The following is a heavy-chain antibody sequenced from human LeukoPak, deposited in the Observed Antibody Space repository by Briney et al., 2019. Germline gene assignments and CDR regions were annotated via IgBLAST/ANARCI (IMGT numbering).Heavy chain of an antibody. Sequence: QPGRSLRLSCAASGFTFSSYGMHWVRQPPGKGLEWVAVIWNDGSNKYYADSVKGRFTISRDNSKNTLYLQMDNLRAEDTAMFYCARLRYSSGYYSDYWGQGTLVTVSS. CDR2: IWNDGSNK. CDR3: ARLRYSSGYYSDY. J-gene: IGHJ4*02. CDR1: GFTFSSYG. V-gene: IGHV3-33*01. D-gene: IGHD3-22*01.